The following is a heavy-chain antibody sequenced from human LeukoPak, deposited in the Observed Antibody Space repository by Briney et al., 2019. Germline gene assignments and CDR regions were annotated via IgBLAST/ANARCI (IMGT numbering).Heavy chain of an antibody. CDR3: AREWWLESSGYYYAY. J-gene: IGHJ4*02. D-gene: IGHD3-22*01. V-gene: IGHV1-69*13. Sequence: GASVKVSCKASGGTFSRFTISWVRQAPGQGFEWMGGITPIFGTANFAQKFQGRVSITADGSTSTAFMELSSLRSEDTAVYYCAREWWLESSGYYYAYWGQGTLVTVSS. CDR1: GGTFSRFT. CDR2: ITPIFGTA.